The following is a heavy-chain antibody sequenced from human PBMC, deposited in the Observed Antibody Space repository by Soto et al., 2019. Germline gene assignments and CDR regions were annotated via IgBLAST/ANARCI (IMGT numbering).Heavy chain of an antibody. J-gene: IGHJ6*02. D-gene: IGHD2-2*01. V-gene: IGHV4-59*01. Sequence: SETLSLTCTVSGGSISSYYWSWIRQPPGKGLEWIGYIYYSGSTNYNPSLKIRITISVATSKNQFSLKLSSVTAADTAVYYCARVVPAAMGLYYYYYYGMDVWGQGTTVTVSS. CDR3: ARVVPAAMGLYYYYYYGMDV. CDR2: IYYSGST. CDR1: GGSISSYY.